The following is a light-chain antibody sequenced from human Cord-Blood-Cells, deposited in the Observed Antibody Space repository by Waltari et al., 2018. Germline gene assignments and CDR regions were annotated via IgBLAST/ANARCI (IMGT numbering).Light chain of an antibody. J-gene: IGLJ2*01. V-gene: IGLV3-19*01. Sequence: SSELTQDPAVSVALGQTVRLTCQGEILRSYYASWYQQKPGQAPVLVIYGKNNRPSGIPDRFSGSSSGNTASLTITGAQAEDEADYYCNSRDSSGNHVVFGGGTKLTVL. CDR2: GKN. CDR3: NSRDSSGNHVV. CDR1: ILRSYY.